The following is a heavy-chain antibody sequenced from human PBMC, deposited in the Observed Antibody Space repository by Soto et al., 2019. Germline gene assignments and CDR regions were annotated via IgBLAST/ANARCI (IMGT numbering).Heavy chain of an antibody. V-gene: IGHV3-64D*06. D-gene: IGHD3-22*01. CDR3: VKGEYYYDSSGYYPFDY. CDR1: GFTFSIYA. Sequence: GGSLRLSCSASGFTFSIYAMHWVRQAPGEGLEYVSSISTNGGSTDYADSVKGRFTISRDNSKNTVYLQMSSLRVEDTAVYYYVKGEYYYDSSGYYPFDYWGQGTLVTVSS. J-gene: IGHJ4*02. CDR2: ISTNGGST.